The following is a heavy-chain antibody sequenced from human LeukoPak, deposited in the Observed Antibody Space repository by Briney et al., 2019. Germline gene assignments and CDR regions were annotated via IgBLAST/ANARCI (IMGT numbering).Heavy chain of an antibody. CDR1: GFTFSSYG. D-gene: IGHD3-22*01. V-gene: IGHV3-23*01. CDR3: AKDPPSYYDTSAYYVDAFDV. Sequence: SGGSLRLSCAGSGFTFSSYGMSWVRQAPGKGLEWVSAISGSGGSTYYADSVKGRFTISRDNSKNTLYLQMNSLRAEDTAVYYCAKDPPSYYDTSAYYVDAFDVWGQGTMLTVSS. CDR2: ISGSGGST. J-gene: IGHJ3*01.